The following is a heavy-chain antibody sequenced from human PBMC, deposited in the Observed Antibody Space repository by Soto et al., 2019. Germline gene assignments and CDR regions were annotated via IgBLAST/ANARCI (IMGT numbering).Heavy chain of an antibody. Sequence: PSETLSLTCTVSGGSISSYYWSWIRQPPGKGLEWIGYIYYSGSTNYNPSLKSRVTISVDTSKNQFSLKLSSVTTADTAVYYCARALLGWLFLFDYWGQGTLVTVSS. CDR1: GGSISSYY. D-gene: IGHD2-21*01. V-gene: IGHV4-59*01. CDR3: ARALLGWLFLFDY. CDR2: IYYSGST. J-gene: IGHJ4*02.